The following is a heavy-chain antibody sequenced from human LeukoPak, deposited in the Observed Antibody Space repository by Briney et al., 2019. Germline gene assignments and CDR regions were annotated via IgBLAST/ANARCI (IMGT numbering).Heavy chain of an antibody. Sequence: ASVKVSCKASGYTFTSYAMNWVRQAPGQGLEWMGWINTNTGNPTYAQGFTGRFVFSLDTSVSTAYLQISSLKAEDTAVYYCARWGHSGYYFTVYNWFGPWGQGTLVTVSS. CDR3: ARWGHSGYYFTVYNWFGP. CDR1: GYTFTSYA. J-gene: IGHJ5*02. D-gene: IGHD3-22*01. V-gene: IGHV7-4-1*02. CDR2: INTNTGNP.